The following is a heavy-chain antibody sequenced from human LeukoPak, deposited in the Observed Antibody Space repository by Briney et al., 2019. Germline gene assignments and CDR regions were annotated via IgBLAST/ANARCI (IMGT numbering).Heavy chain of an antibody. CDR1: GGSISSSSYY. CDR3: ARGVPYDSSGYYHQRTKRRTYYFDY. CDR2: INHSGST. V-gene: IGHV4-39*07. D-gene: IGHD3-22*01. Sequence: SETLSLTCTVSGGSISSSSYYWSWIRQPPGKGLEWIGEINHSGSTNYNPSLKSRVTISVDTSKNQFSLKLSSVTAADTAVYYCARGVPYDSSGYYHQRTKRRTYYFDYWGQGTLVTVSS. J-gene: IGHJ4*02.